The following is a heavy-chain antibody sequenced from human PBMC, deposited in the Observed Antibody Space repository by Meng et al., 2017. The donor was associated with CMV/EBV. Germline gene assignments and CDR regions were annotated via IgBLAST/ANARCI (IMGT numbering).Heavy chain of an antibody. V-gene: IGHV1-18*01. J-gene: IGHJ6*02. Sequence: ASVKVSCKASGYTFTSYGISWVRQAPGQGLEWMGWISAYNGNTNYAQKLQGRVTMTTDTSTSTAYMELRSLRSDDTAVYYCARQCEWGGGSCYSYYYYGMDVWGQGTTVTVSS. CDR1: GYTFTSYG. D-gene: IGHD2-15*01. CDR3: ARQCEWGGGSCYSYYYYGMDV. CDR2: ISAYNGNT.